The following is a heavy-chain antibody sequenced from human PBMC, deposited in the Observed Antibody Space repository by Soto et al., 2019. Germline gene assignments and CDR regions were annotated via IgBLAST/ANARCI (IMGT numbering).Heavy chain of an antibody. V-gene: IGHV4-59*01. Sequence: PSETLSLTCTVSGGSISSYYWSWIRQPPGKGLEWIGYIYYSGSTNYNPSLKSRVTISVDTSKNQFSLKLSSVTAADTAVYYCASVSIAARRRNNCFDPWCQGILLTVFS. CDR3: ASVSIAARRRNNCFDP. J-gene: IGHJ5*02. CDR2: IYYSGST. D-gene: IGHD6-6*01. CDR1: GGSISSYY.